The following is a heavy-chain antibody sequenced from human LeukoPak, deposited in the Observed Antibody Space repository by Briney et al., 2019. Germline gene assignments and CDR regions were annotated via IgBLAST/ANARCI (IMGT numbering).Heavy chain of an antibody. D-gene: IGHD5-24*01. CDR1: GFTFSSYA. CDR2: IGGRGGTT. CDR3: ARGDGYNFFDY. V-gene: IGHV3-23*01. J-gene: IGHJ4*02. Sequence: GGSLRLSCAASGFTFSSYAMTWARQAPGKGLEWVSVIGGRGGTTYYADSVKGRFTISRDNSENTLYLQMKSLRAEDTAVYYCARGDGYNFFDYWGQGTLVTVSS.